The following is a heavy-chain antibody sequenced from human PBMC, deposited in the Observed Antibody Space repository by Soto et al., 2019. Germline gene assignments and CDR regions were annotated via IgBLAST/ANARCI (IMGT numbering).Heavy chain of an antibody. J-gene: IGHJ4*02. CDR1: GFTFSNYY. V-gene: IGHV3-11*01. CDR2: ISSTGRTI. D-gene: IGHD6-19*01. CDR3: ERSYSSGWEFDY. Sequence: SLRLSCGASGFTFSNYYMSWIRQAPGKGLEWVSYISSTGRTIYYADSVKGRFTVSRDNAQNSLSLKLNSLRVEDTAVYYCERSYSSGWEFDYWGQGTQVTVSS.